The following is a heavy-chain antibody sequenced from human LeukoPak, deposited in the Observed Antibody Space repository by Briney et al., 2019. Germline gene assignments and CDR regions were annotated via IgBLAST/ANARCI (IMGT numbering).Heavy chain of an antibody. D-gene: IGHD6-13*01. Sequence: SETLSLTCTVSGGSITTYYWSWIRQPAGKGLEWIGRIYTSGSTYYNPSLKSRVTMSVDTSKNLFSLKLSSVTAADTVVYYCARVGSLSRGRNWFDPWGRGTLVTVSS. CDR1: GGSITTYY. V-gene: IGHV4-4*07. J-gene: IGHJ5*02. CDR2: IYTSGST. CDR3: ARVGSLSRGRNWFDP.